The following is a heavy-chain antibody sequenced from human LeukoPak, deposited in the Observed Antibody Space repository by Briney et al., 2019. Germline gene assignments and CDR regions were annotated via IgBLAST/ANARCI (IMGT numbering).Heavy chain of an antibody. CDR1: GGSFSGYY. V-gene: IGHV4-34*01. J-gene: IGHJ4*02. CDR3: ARSATCDY. CDR2: INHSGST. Sequence: SETLSLTCAVYGGSFSGYYWSWIRQPPGKGLEWIGEINHSGSTNYNPSLKSRVTISVDTSKNQFSLKLSSVTVADTAVYYCARSATCDYWGQGTLVTVSS.